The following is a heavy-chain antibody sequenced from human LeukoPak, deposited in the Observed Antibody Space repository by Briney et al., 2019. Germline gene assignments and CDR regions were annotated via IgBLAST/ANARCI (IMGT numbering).Heavy chain of an antibody. CDR3: ASGYCSGGSCYDYYYYYMDV. D-gene: IGHD2-15*01. Sequence: SETLSLTCTVSGGSISSYYWSWIRQPPGKGLEWIGYIYYSGSTNYNPSLKSRVTISVDTSKNQFSLKLSSVTAADTAVYYCASGYCSGGSCYDYYYYYMDVWGKGTTVTVSS. CDR1: GGSISSYY. V-gene: IGHV4-59*01. CDR2: IYYSGST. J-gene: IGHJ6*03.